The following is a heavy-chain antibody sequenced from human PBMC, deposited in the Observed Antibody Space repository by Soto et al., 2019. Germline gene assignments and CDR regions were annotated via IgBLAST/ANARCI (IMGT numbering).Heavy chain of an antibody. Sequence: QVQLVESGGGVVQPGRSLRLSCAASGFTFSSYGMHWVRQAPGKGLEWVTVITDEGSYKYYADSVKGRFTISRDNSKNTLYLQMNSLRAEDTAVYYCATLRQAFDIWGQGTMVTVSS. J-gene: IGHJ3*02. V-gene: IGHV3-30*03. CDR1: GFTFSSYG. CDR3: ATLRQAFDI. CDR2: ITDEGSYK. D-gene: IGHD4-17*01.